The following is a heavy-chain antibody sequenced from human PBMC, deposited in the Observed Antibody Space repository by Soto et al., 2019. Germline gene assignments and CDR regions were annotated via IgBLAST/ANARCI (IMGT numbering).Heavy chain of an antibody. CDR3: ARGYSSGWNVDY. CDR2: IIPTLNIA. Sequence: QVQLVQSGAVVKKPGSSVKVSCKASGGTFSSYTISWVRQAPGQGLEWMGRIIPTLNIANYAQKFQGRVTITADKSTSTAYMELSSLRSEDTAVYFCARGYSSGWNVDYWGQGTLVTVSS. J-gene: IGHJ4*02. CDR1: GGTFSSYT. D-gene: IGHD6-19*01. V-gene: IGHV1-69*02.